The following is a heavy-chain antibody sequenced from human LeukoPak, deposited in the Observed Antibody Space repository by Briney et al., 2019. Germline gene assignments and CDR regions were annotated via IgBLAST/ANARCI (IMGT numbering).Heavy chain of an antibody. D-gene: IGHD5-12*01. CDR2: IDPSDSYT. J-gene: IGHJ4*02. Sequence: GESLRISCKGSAYYFASYWISWVRQMPGKGLEWMGRIDPSDSYTNYSPSFQGHVTISADKSINTAYLQWSSLKASDTAMYYCARHSGGYDLDYLGQGTLVTVSS. CDR1: AYYFASYW. V-gene: IGHV5-10-1*01. CDR3: ARHSGGYDLDY.